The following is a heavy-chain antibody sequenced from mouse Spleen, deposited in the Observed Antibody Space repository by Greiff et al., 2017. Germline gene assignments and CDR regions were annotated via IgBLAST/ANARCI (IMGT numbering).Heavy chain of an antibody. CDR2: IDPSDSYT. CDR1: GYTFTSYW. V-gene: IGHV1-50*01. Sequence: VQLQQPGAELVKPGASVKLSCKASGYTFTSYWMQWVKQRPGQGLEWIGEIDPSDSYTNYNQKFKGKATLTVDTSSSTAYMQLSSLTSEDSAVYYCAREGEDYWGQGTTLTVSS. CDR3: AREGEDY. J-gene: IGHJ2*01.